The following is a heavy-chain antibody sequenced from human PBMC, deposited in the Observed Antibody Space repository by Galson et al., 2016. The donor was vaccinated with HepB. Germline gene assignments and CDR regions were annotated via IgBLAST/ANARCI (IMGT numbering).Heavy chain of an antibody. CDR1: GFPFKIYA. CDR3: APDYDSSGHFEAD. Sequence: SLRLSCAASGFPFKIYAMNWFRQAPGKGLEWVSLIANALNAENRHYADSVNGRFTISRDDANSFLYLHMSSLRVEDTAVYYCAPDYDSSGHFEADWGQGTLVTVS. J-gene: IGHJ4*02. CDR2: IANALNAENR. D-gene: IGHD3-22*01. V-gene: IGHV3-23*01.